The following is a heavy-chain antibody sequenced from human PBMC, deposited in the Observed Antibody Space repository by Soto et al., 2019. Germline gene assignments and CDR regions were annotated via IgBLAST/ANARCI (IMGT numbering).Heavy chain of an antibody. CDR3: ARTDYDFWSGYYIDY. J-gene: IGHJ4*02. Sequence: QVTLKESGPVLVKPTETLTLTCTVSGFSLSNARMGVSWIRQPPGKALEWLAHIFSNDEKSYSTSLKSRLTISKDTSKSQVVLTMTNMDPVDTATYYCARTDYDFWSGYYIDYWGQGTLVTVSS. V-gene: IGHV2-26*01. CDR2: IFSNDEK. D-gene: IGHD3-3*01. CDR1: GFSLSNARMG.